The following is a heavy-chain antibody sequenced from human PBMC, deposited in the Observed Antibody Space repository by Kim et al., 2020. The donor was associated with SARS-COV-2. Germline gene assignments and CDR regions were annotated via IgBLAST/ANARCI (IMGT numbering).Heavy chain of an antibody. Sequence: YADAGKGRFTISRHNSKNTLYLQMNSLRAEDTAVYYCARGLVPYSTGYDYWGQGTLVTVSS. CDR3: ARGLVPYSTGYDY. V-gene: IGHV3-53*04. J-gene: IGHJ4*02. D-gene: IGHD6-19*01.